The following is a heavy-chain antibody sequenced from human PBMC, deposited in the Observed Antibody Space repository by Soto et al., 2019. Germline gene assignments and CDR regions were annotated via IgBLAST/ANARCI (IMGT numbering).Heavy chain of an antibody. D-gene: IGHD3-3*01. Sequence: PGESLKISCKGSGYNFAGYWIAWVRQMPGKGLELMGIIYPSDSDTRYRPSFQGQVTISADKSVSSAYLQWSSLRASDTAMYYCARGGVSTRTFDYWGQGTPVTVSS. CDR1: GYNFAGYW. CDR2: IYPSDSDT. J-gene: IGHJ4*02. CDR3: ARGGVSTRTFDY. V-gene: IGHV5-51*01.